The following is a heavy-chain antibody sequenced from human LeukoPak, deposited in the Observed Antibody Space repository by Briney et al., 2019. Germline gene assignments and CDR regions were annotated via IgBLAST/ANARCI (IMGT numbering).Heavy chain of an antibody. CDR3: ARSPGATTPIYFDY. Sequence: GGSLRLSCAASGFTFDDYGMSWARQAPGKGLEWVSGINWNGGSTGYADSVKGRFTISRDNAKNSLYLQMNSLRAEDTALYYCARSPGATTPIYFDYWGQGTLVTVSS. V-gene: IGHV3-20*04. CDR1: GFTFDDYG. CDR2: INWNGGST. J-gene: IGHJ4*02. D-gene: IGHD1-26*01.